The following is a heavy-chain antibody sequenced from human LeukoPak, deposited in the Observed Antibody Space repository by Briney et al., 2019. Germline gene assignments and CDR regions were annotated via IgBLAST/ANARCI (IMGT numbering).Heavy chain of an antibody. J-gene: IGHJ4*02. D-gene: IGHD1-26*01. CDR2: ISGSGGST. Sequence: ETLSLTCTVSGGSISSYYWSWVRQAPGKGLEWVSSISGSGGSTYYADSVKGRFTISRDNSKNTLYLQMNSLRVEDTAVYYCAEEVGNTYPTFDYWGQGTLVTVSS. V-gene: IGHV3-23*01. CDR1: GGSISSYY. CDR3: AEEVGNTYPTFDY.